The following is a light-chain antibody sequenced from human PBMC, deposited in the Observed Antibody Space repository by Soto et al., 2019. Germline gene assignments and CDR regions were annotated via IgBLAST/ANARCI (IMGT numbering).Light chain of an antibody. CDR1: QSISSY. Sequence: SVLTQSPATLSLPPGERATLSCSASQSISSYLAWYQQKPGQAPRLLIYDASNRATGIPSRFSGSGSGTDFTLTISSLGPEDFAVYYCQQRSNWPWTFGQGTKVDIK. CDR2: DAS. CDR3: QQRSNWPWT. J-gene: IGKJ1*01. V-gene: IGKV3-11*01.